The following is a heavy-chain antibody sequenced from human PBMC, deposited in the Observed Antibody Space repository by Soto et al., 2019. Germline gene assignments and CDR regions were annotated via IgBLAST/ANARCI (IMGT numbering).Heavy chain of an antibody. Sequence: QVQLVESGGGVVQPGRSLRLSCAASGFTFSSYDMHWVRQAPGKGLEWVAVLWSYWSTGTNEYYADSVKGRFTISRDNSKNMLYLQMNSLRGEDTAVYYCARVGGSYYFDHWGQGTLVTVSS. D-gene: IGHD3-16*01. V-gene: IGHV3-33*01. CDR1: GFTFSSYD. CDR2: LWSYWSTGTNE. J-gene: IGHJ4*02. CDR3: ARVGGSYYFDH.